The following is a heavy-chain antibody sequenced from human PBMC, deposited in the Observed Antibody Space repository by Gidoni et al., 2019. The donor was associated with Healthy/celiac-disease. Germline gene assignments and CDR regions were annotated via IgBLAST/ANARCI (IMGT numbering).Heavy chain of an antibody. J-gene: IGHJ4*02. D-gene: IGHD6-13*01. CDR2: ISWDGGST. CDR3: AKDSYSSSLDY. V-gene: IGHV3-43*01. Sequence: EVQLVESGGVVVQPGGPLRLSCEASGFTFDDYTRHLVRQAPGKGLEWVSLISWDGGSTYYAASVKGRFTISRDNSKNSLYLQMNSLRTEDTALYYCAKDSYSSSLDYWGQGTLVTVSS. CDR1: GFTFDDYT.